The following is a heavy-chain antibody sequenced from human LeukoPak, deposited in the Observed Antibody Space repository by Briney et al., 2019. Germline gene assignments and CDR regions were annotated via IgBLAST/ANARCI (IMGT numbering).Heavy chain of an antibody. J-gene: IGHJ4*02. CDR3: ARDIICVDSSSSACVTESFDY. CDR2: IYYSGST. D-gene: IGHD6-6*01. Sequence: SETLSLTCTVSGGSISSSSYYWGWIRQPPGKGLEWIESIYYSGSTYYNPSLKSRVTISVYTSKNQFSLKLSSVTAADTAVYYCARDIICVDSSSSACVTESFDYWGQGTLVTVSS. CDR1: GGSISSSSYY. V-gene: IGHV4-39*07.